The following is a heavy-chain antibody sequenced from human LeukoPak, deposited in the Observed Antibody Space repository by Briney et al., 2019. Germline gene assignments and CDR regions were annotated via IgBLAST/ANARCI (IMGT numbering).Heavy chain of an antibody. Sequence: SETLSLTCAVYGGSFSGYYWSWIRQPPGKRLEWIGEINHSGSTNYNPSLKGRVTISVDTSKNQFSLKLSSVTAADTAVYYCARATVTTYRRRSKYYFDYWGQGTLVTVSS. J-gene: IGHJ4*02. CDR1: GGSFSGYY. CDR2: INHSGST. V-gene: IGHV4-34*01. CDR3: ARATVTTYRRRSKYYFDY. D-gene: IGHD4-17*01.